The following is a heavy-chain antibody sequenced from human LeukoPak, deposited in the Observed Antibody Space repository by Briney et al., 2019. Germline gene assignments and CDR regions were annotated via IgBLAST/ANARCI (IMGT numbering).Heavy chain of an antibody. J-gene: IGHJ5*02. V-gene: IGHV4-4*07. CDR2: IYTSGST. CDR1: GGSISSYY. Sequence: SETLSLTCTVSGGSISSYYWSWIRQPAGKGLEWIGRIYTSGSTNYNPSLKSRVTMLVDTSKNQFSLKLSSVTAADTAVYYCARHPSSSDKYNWFDPWGQGTLVTVSS. D-gene: IGHD6-13*01. CDR3: ARHPSSSDKYNWFDP.